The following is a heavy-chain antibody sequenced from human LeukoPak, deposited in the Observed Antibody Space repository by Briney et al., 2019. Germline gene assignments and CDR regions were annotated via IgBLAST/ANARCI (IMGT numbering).Heavy chain of an antibody. J-gene: IGHJ6*03. V-gene: IGHV3-33*01. Sequence: GRSLRLSCAASGFTFSSYDMHWVRQAPGKGLEWVALIWYDGSNKYYADSVKGRFTISGDNSKNTLYLQMNSLRAEDTAVYYCARDRGGCSSTSCYYYYMDIWGKGTTVTVSS. CDR1: GFTFSSYD. CDR2: IWYDGSNK. D-gene: IGHD2-2*01. CDR3: ARDRGGCSSTSCYYYYMDI.